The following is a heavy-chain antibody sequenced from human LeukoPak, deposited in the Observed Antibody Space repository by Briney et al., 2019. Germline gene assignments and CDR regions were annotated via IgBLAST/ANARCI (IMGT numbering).Heavy chain of an antibody. D-gene: IGHD3-16*01. CDR1: GFTFDDYA. CDR2: ISWNSGSI. CDR3: AKEGRRLGGPPDAFDI. V-gene: IGHV3-9*03. Sequence: PGGSLRLSCAASGFTFDDYALHWVRQAPGKGLEWVSGISWNSGSIGYADSVKGRFTISRDNAKNSLYLQMNSLRAEDMALYYCAKEGRRLGGPPDAFDIWGQGTMVTVSS. J-gene: IGHJ3*02.